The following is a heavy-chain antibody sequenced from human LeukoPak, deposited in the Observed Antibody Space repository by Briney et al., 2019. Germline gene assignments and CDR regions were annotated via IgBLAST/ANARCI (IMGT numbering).Heavy chain of an antibody. Sequence: AGGSLRLSCAASGFTFSSYEMNWVRQAPGKGLEWVSSISSSSSYIYYADSVKGRFTISRDNAKNSLYLQMNSLRAEDTAVYYCARGGGTHFDYWGQGTLVTVSS. J-gene: IGHJ4*02. CDR2: ISSSSSYI. CDR1: GFTFSSYE. V-gene: IGHV3-21*01. D-gene: IGHD1-1*01. CDR3: ARGGGTHFDY.